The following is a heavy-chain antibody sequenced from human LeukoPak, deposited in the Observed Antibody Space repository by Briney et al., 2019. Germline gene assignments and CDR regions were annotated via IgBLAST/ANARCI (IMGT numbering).Heavy chain of an antibody. CDR1: GFTFSSYA. CDR2: ISGSGGST. CDR3: ASSNGYYDFWSGYPWYFDY. D-gene: IGHD3-3*01. J-gene: IGHJ4*02. Sequence: GGSLRLSCAASGFTFSSYAMSWVRQAPGKGLEWVSAISGSGGSTYYADSVKGRFTISRDNSKSTLYLQMNSLRAEDTAVYYCASSNGYYDFWSGYPWYFDYWGQGTLVTVSS. V-gene: IGHV3-23*01.